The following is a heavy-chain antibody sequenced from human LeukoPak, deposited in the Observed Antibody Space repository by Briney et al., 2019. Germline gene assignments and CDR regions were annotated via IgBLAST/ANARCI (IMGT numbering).Heavy chain of an antibody. CDR2: INPNSGGT. V-gene: IGHV1-2*06. J-gene: IGHJ5*02. CDR3: ARIYNSWQIRENWFDP. D-gene: IGHD6-13*01. Sequence: ASVKVSCKASGYTFTGYYMHWVRQAPGQGLEWMGRINPNSGGTNYAQKFQGRVTMTRDTSISTAYMELSRLRSDDTAVYYCARIYNSWQIRENWFDPWGQGTLVTVSS. CDR1: GYTFTGYY.